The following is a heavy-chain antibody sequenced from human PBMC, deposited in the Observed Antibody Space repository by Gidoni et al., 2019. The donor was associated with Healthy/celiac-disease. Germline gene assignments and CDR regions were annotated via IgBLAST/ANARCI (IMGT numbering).Heavy chain of an antibody. CDR3: ARGFAAFDI. J-gene: IGHJ3*02. CDR2: MTPHSGNP. CDR1: GYAFTSYD. Sequence: QVQLVQSGAEEKKPGAAVKVSCKASGYAFTSYDINWVRQATGQGLEWMGWMTPHSGNPGYAQKFQGRVTMTSNTSISTAYLELSSLRSEDTAVYYCARGFAAFDILGQGTMVTVSS. V-gene: IGHV1-8*01.